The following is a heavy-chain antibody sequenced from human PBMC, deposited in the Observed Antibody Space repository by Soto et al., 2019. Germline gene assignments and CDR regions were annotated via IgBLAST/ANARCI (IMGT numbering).Heavy chain of an antibody. CDR2: IYDSTKT. CDR3: ARDNLAAAGVVYL. V-gene: IGHV4-61*01. CDR1: GASVSSDSYY. J-gene: IGHJ4*02. D-gene: IGHD6-13*01. Sequence: QEQLQESAPGLVKPSETLSLTCTVSGASVSSDSYYWGWIRQPPGKGLEWLGYIYDSTKTNFNPSLKSGVAMFLDTSKIQFSLILTSVTTADTAVYYCARDNLAAAGVVYLWGQGTLVTVSS.